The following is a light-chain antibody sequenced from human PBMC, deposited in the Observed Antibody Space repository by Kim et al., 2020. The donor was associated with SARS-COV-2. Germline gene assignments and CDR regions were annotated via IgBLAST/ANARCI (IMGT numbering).Light chain of an antibody. CDR1: RPTIAKHS. Sequence: GQRVTLSCSRSRPTIAKHSVCCYQQLPATAPKPLIYANNQRPSGVPDRFSASKSGTSASLATSGLRSEDEADYYCAVWDDSLSGWVFGGGTQLTVL. V-gene: IGLV1-47*01. J-gene: IGLJ3*02. CDR2: ANN. CDR3: AVWDDSLSGWV.